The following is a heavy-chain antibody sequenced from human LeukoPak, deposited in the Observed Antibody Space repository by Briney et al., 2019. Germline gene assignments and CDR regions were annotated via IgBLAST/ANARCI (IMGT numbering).Heavy chain of an antibody. Sequence: GGSLRLSCTTSGFIFGDYALSWFRQAPGKGLEWVGFIRGKAYGVTTEYAASVKGRSTISRDDSKSIAYLQMNSLKTEDTAVYYCSRPTVNSGNYDFTTYWGQGTLVTVSS. CDR1: GFIFGDYA. J-gene: IGHJ4*02. CDR3: SRPTVNSGNYDFTTY. D-gene: IGHD1-26*01. CDR2: IRGKAYGVTT. V-gene: IGHV3-49*03.